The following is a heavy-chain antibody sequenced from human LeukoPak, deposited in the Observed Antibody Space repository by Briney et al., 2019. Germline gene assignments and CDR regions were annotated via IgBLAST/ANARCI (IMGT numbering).Heavy chain of an antibody. CDR1: GGTFINYV. D-gene: IGHD2-15*01. CDR3: ARGCSGGSCYSAEYFQH. J-gene: IGHJ1*01. CDR2: IIPIFGTA. V-gene: IGHV1-69*05. Sequence: SVKVSCKASGGTFINYVFGWVRQAPGQGLEWMGGIIPIFGTANYAQKFQGRVTITTDESTSTAYMELSSLRSEDTAVYYCARGCSGGSCYSAEYFQHWGQGTLVTVSS.